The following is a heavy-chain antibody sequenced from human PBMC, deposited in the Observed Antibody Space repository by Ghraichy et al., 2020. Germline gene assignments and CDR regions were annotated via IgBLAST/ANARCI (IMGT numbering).Heavy chain of an antibody. CDR1: GFTFSDYY. V-gene: IGHV3-11*01. D-gene: IGHD6-13*01. J-gene: IGHJ5*02. Sequence: GESLNISCAASGFTFSDYYMSWIRQAPGKGLEWVSYISSSVSTIYYADSVKGRFTISRDNAKNSLYLQMNSLRVEDTAVYYCAREGSSSWYGPGWFDPWGQGTLVTVSS. CDR2: ISSSVSTI. CDR3: AREGSSSWYGPGWFDP.